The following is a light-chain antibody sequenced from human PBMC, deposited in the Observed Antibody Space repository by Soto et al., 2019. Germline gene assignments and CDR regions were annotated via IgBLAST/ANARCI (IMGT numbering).Light chain of an antibody. CDR2: GNS. CDR1: SSNIGAGYD. V-gene: IGLV1-40*01. J-gene: IGLJ2*01. CDR3: NSYTNSSAVV. Sequence: QSVLTQPPSVSGAPGQRVTISCTGSSSNIGAGYDVHWYQQLPGTAPKLLIYGNSNRPSGVPDRFSGSKSGTSASLAITGLQAEDEADYYCNSYTNSSAVVFGGGTKVTVL.